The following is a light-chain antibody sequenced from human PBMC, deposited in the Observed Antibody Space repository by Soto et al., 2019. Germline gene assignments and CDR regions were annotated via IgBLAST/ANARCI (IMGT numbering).Light chain of an antibody. CDR1: QSVRSNF. V-gene: IGKV3-20*01. CDR3: QRYDSFRT. J-gene: IGKJ1*01. CDR2: GAS. Sequence: ENVCTPPPGTLHLSPGERATLSCRASQSVRSNFLAWYQQKPGQAPRLLIYGASNRATGIPDRFSGSGSGTDFTLTITRLEPEDFAMYYCQRYDSFRTFGQGTKVDI.